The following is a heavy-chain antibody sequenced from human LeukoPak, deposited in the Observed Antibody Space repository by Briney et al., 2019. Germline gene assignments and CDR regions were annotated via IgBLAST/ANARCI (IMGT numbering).Heavy chain of an antibody. CDR2: TYYRSKWYN. J-gene: IGHJ5*02. Sequence: SQTLSLTCAISGDTVSSNSAAWNWIRQSPSRGLEWLGRTYYRSKWYNDYAGSLKSRITINADTSKNQFSLQLNSVTPEDTAVYYCTHHGYPWGQGTLVTVSS. CDR3: THHGYP. CDR1: GDTVSSNSAA. V-gene: IGHV6-1*01.